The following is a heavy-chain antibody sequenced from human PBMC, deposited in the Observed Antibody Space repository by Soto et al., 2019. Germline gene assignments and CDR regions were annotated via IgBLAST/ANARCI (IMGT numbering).Heavy chain of an antibody. CDR1: GFTFSTTG. V-gene: IGHV3-30*18. Sequence: QVHLVESGGGVVQPGRSLRLSCAASGFTFSTTGMHWVRQAPGKGLEWVAMISHDGGVKHYTDSVKGRFTISRDTSNNTVYLQMNSLRPEDTAMYHCAKDLYGAGWYNYFDPWGQGTLVIVSS. D-gene: IGHD6-19*01. CDR3: AKDLYGAGWYNYFDP. J-gene: IGHJ5*02. CDR2: ISHDGGVK.